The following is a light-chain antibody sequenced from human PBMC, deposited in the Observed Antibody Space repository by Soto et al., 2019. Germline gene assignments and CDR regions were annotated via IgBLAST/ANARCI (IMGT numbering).Light chain of an antibody. CDR2: DAS. V-gene: IGKV3-20*01. J-gene: IGKJ1*01. Sequence: ETGVTHSPAPISVSPGERATLSCRASETVATNLAWYQQKPGQAPRLLIYDASNRATGISDRFTGSGSGTDFTLTITTLEPEDFAVYYCQQYGSSPRTFGLGTKVDIK. CDR3: QQYGSSPRT. CDR1: ETVATN.